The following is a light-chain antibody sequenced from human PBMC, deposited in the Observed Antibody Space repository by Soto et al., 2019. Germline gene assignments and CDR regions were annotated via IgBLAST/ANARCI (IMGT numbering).Light chain of an antibody. CDR3: QQYNSDWG. Sequence: DIQMTQSPSTLSASVGDRVTITCRASQSINSWLAWYQKKPGKAPKLLIYDASSLQSGVPSRFSGSGSGTEFTLTISSLQPDDFATYYCQQYNSDWGFGQGTKVDIK. J-gene: IGKJ1*01. CDR2: DAS. CDR1: QSINSW. V-gene: IGKV1-5*01.